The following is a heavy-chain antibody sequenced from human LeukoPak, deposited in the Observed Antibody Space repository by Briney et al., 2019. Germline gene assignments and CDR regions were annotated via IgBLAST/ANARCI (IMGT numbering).Heavy chain of an antibody. V-gene: IGHV3-30-3*01. Sequence: GGSLRLSCAAAGLRFSNYAVHWLRQAPGKGLEWEAIISHNGGVTDHTDSVKGRFSVSRDNSDYFLYLQMDNLRLDDTAVYYCARDEGHSTNWGLFDFWGQGSLVTVSS. J-gene: IGHJ4*02. CDR2: ISHNGGVT. CDR1: GLRFSNYA. D-gene: IGHD6-13*01. CDR3: ARDEGHSTNWGLFDF.